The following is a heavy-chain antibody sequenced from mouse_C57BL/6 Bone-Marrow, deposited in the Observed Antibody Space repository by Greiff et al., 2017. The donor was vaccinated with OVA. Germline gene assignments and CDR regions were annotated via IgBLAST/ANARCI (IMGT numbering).Heavy chain of an antibody. CDR1: GYTFTSYW. D-gene: IGHD1-1*01. Sequence: VQLQQPGAELVKPGASVKLSCKASGYTFTSYWMHWVKQRPGQGLEWIGMIHPNSGSTNYNEKFKSKATLTVDKSSSTAYMQLSSLTSEDSAVYYCARSHYGSIFDYWGQGTTLTVSS. V-gene: IGHV1-64*01. CDR2: IHPNSGST. J-gene: IGHJ2*01. CDR3: ARSHYGSIFDY.